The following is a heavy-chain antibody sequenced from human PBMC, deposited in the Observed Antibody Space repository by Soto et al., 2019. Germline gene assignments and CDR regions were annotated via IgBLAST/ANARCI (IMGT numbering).Heavy chain of an antibody. V-gene: IGHV4-59*01. Sequence: QVQLQESGPGLVKPSETLSLTCTVSGGSITSYYWSWVRQPPGQGLEWIGFIHYSGNTKYNPSLKSRVTISLDPSQNQLSLKLGSVTAADTAVYYCARESAGSHKNNWFDPWGQGTLVTVSS. J-gene: IGHJ5*02. CDR1: GGSITSYY. CDR3: ARESAGSHKNNWFDP. CDR2: IHYSGNT.